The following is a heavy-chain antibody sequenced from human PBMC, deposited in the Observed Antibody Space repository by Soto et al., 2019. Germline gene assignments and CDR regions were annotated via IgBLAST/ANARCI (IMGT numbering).Heavy chain of an antibody. J-gene: IGHJ6*02. V-gene: IGHV3-21*01. Sequence: GGSLRLSCAASGFTFSSYSMNWVRQAPGKGLEWVSSISSSSSYIYYADSVKGRFTISRDNAKNSLYLQMNSLRAEDTAVYYCASGLIGTMDPWGYGMDVWGQGTTVTVSS. D-gene: IGHD3-10*01. CDR2: ISSSSSYI. CDR3: ASGLIGTMDPWGYGMDV. CDR1: GFTFSSYS.